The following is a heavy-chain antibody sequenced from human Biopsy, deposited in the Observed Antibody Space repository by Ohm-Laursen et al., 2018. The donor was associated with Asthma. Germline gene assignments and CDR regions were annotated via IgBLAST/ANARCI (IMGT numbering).Heavy chain of an antibody. V-gene: IGHV4-39*02. CDR1: GDAMSTSGSY. J-gene: IGHJ2*01. CDR2: IYYSGRT. CDR3: ARAVSSSSYWYFDL. D-gene: IGHD6-6*01. Sequence: GTLSLTWIVAGDAMSTSGSYWGWIRQSPGKGLEWIGSIYYSGRTYYNPSLESRVTISADTSKNHFSLKVTSVTAADTAVYYCARAVSSSSYWYFDLWGRGDLVTVSS.